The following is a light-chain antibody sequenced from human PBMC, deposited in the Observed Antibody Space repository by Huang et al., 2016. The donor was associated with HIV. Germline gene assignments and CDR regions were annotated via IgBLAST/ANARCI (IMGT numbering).Light chain of an antibody. V-gene: IGKV1-33*01. Sequence: DIQMTQSPSSLSASVGDTVIITCQASQDISDHLNWYEQKPGKAPKLLIYDASNLEEGVPFRISGGGSGTHFTLTISSLQPEDIGTYYCQQYHNLKTFGGGTKVEI. CDR2: DAS. J-gene: IGKJ4*01. CDR1: QDISDH. CDR3: QQYHNLKT.